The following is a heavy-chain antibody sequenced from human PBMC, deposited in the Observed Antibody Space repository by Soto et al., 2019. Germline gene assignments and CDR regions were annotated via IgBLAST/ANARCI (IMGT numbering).Heavy chain of an antibody. CDR2: IYYSGST. D-gene: IGHD3-10*01. Sequence: PSETLSLTCTVSGGSISSYYWSWIRQPPGKGLEWIGYIYYSGSTNYNPPLKSRVTISVDTSKNQFSLKLSSVTAADTAVYYCARVAGSGDFDYWGQGTLVTVSS. V-gene: IGHV4-59*01. CDR3: ARVAGSGDFDY. CDR1: GGSISSYY. J-gene: IGHJ4*02.